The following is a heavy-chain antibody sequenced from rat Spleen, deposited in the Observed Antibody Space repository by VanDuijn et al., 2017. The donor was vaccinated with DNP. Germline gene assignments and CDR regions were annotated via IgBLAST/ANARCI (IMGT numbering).Heavy chain of an antibody. Sequence: QVQLKESGPGLVQPSQTLSLTCTVSGFSLISYSVAWVRQPPGKGLEWIAAMSSGGSTYYNSVLKSRLSISRDTSKSQVLLKMNSLQTEDTAMYFCARSDYSDDSYYYGYFDYWGQGVMVTVSS. CDR1: GFSLISYS. CDR3: ARSDYSDDSYYYGYFDY. J-gene: IGHJ2*01. V-gene: IGHV2-6*01. D-gene: IGHD1-12*02. CDR2: MSSGGST.